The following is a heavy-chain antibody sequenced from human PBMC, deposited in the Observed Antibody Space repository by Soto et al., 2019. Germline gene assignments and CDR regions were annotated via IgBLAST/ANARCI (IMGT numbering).Heavy chain of an antibody. CDR2: IYYSGST. J-gene: IGHJ3*02. Sequence: PSETLSLTCTVSGGSISSGGYYWSWIRQHPGKGLEWIGYIYYSGSTYYNPSLKSRVTISVDTSKNQFSLKLSSVTAADTAVYYCARDGGPFRHAFDIWGQGTMVTVSS. CDR1: GGSISSGGYY. CDR3: ARDGGPFRHAFDI. D-gene: IGHD3-16*01. V-gene: IGHV4-31*03.